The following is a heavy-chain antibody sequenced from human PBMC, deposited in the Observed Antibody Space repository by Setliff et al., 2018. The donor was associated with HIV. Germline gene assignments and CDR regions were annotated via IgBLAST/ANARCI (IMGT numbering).Heavy chain of an antibody. CDR1: GYSISTAYY. CDR3: ARNGIRQMATYY. V-gene: IGHV4-38-2*01. J-gene: IGHJ4*02. CDR2: VYHSGTT. D-gene: IGHD1-20*01. Sequence: PSETLSLTCAVSGYSISTAYYWGWIRQPPGKGLEWIGSVYHSGTTYYNPSLKSRVTISVDMSNNQFSLKVTSVTAAGTAVYYCARNGIRQMATYYWGQGTLVTVSS.